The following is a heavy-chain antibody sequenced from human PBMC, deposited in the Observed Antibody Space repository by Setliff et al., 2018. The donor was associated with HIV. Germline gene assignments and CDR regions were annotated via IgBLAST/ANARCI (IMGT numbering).Heavy chain of an antibody. CDR2: IYYTGSA. CDR1: GYSISSGYY. J-gene: IGHJ3*01. V-gene: IGHV4-61*03. D-gene: IGHD3-10*01. Sequence: SETLSLTCTVSGYSISSGYYWSWIRQPPGKGLEWIGYIYYTGSASYNPSLKSRVTMSADTSKNNFSLKLTSVTAADTAVYYCAREGQNMDDSFDLWGQGTMVTVSS. CDR3: AREGQNMDDSFDL.